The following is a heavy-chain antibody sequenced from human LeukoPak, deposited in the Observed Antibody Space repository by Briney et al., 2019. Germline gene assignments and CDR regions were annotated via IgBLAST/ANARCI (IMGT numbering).Heavy chain of an antibody. D-gene: IGHD3-22*01. CDR2: IYYTGST. CDR1: GGSISSYY. V-gene: IGHV4-59*08. CDR3: ATLQSSGYDYSDY. Sequence: SETLSLTCTVSGGSISSYYWSWIRQPPGKGLEWIGYIYYTGSTDYNPSLKSRVTMSVDTSKNQFSLKLSSVTAADTAVYYCATLQSSGYDYSDYWGQGILVTVSS. J-gene: IGHJ4*02.